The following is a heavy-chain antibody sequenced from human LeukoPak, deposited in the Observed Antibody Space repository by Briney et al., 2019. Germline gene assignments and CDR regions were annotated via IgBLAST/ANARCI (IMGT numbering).Heavy chain of an antibody. CDR3: TTESDYGGNSGYKPVDY. J-gene: IGHJ4*02. CDR1: GFTFSSYA. D-gene: IGHD4-23*01. V-gene: IGHV3-15*01. CDR2: IKSKTDGGTT. Sequence: GGSLRLSCAASGFTFSSYAMSWVRQAPGKGLEWVGRIKSKTDGGTTDYAAPVKGRFTISRDDSKNTLYLQMNSLKTEDTAVYYCTTESDYGGNSGYKPVDYWGQGTLVTVSS.